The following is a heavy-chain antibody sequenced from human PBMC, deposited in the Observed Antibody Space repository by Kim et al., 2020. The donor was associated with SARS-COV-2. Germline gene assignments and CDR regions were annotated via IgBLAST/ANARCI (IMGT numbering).Heavy chain of an antibody. Sequence: ASVKVSCKASGYTFTGYYMHWVRQAPGQGLEWMGRINPNSGGTNYAQKFQGRVTMTRDTSISTAYMELSRLRSDDTAVYYCARGFPNKEGPCDSSGYCVTGFGPWGQGTLVTVSS. D-gene: IGHD3-22*01. J-gene: IGHJ5*02. CDR3: ARGFPNKEGPCDSSGYCVTGFGP. V-gene: IGHV1-2*06. CDR1: GYTFTGYY. CDR2: INPNSGGT.